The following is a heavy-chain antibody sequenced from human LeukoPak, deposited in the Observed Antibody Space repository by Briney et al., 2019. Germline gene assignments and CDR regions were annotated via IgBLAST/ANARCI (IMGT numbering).Heavy chain of an antibody. D-gene: IGHD3-3*01. J-gene: IGHJ6*02. Sequence: SVKVSCKASGGTFISYAISWVRQAPGQGLEWMGGIIPIFGTANYAQKFQGRVTITADESTSTAYMELSSLRSEDTAVYYCARGGGDFWSGYYTDYYYGMDVWGQGTTVTVSS. CDR1: GGTFISYA. V-gene: IGHV1-69*13. CDR2: IIPIFGTA. CDR3: ARGGGDFWSGYYTDYYYGMDV.